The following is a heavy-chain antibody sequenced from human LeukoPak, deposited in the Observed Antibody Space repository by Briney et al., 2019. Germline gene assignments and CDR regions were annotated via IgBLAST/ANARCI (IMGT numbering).Heavy chain of an antibody. V-gene: IGHV1-8*01. CDR2: MNPNSGNT. J-gene: IGHJ4*02. Sequence: ASVKVSCKASGYTFTSYDINWVRQATGQGLEWMGWMNPNSGNTGYAQKFQGRVTMTRNTSISTAYMELSSLRSDDTAVYYCARDLADIVATSTYYFDYWGQGTLVTVSS. CDR1: GYTFTSYD. D-gene: IGHD5-12*01. CDR3: ARDLADIVATSTYYFDY.